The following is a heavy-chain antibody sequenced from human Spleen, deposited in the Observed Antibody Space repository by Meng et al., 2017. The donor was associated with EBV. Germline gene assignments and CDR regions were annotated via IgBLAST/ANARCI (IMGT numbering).Heavy chain of an antibody. CDR1: GGTFRSDA. CDR2: LIPMSDAP. D-gene: IGHD3-10*01. V-gene: IGHV1-69*01. J-gene: IGHJ4*02. Sequence: QVLVVHSGAVVKKPGSAVKFYCRSSGGTFRSDAVSWVRQAPGQGLEWMGGLIPMSDAPHYAQKFQGRVTMTADESTSTHYMDLTGLRSDDTAVYYCASESGRGFTPDYWGQGTLVTVSS. CDR3: ASESGRGFTPDY.